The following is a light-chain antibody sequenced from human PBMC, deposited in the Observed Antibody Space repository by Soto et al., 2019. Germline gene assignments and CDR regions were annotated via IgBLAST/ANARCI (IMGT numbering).Light chain of an antibody. J-gene: IGLJ2*01. Sequence: QAVVTQPPSASGSPGQSVTISCTGTSSDVGGYNYVSWYQQHTDKAPKLIIYEVSKRPSGAPDRFSGSKSGNTASLTVSVLQAEDEADYYCSSYGGYNNVIFGGGTKLTVL. V-gene: IGLV2-8*01. CDR2: EVS. CDR3: SSYGGYNNVI. CDR1: SSDVGGYNY.